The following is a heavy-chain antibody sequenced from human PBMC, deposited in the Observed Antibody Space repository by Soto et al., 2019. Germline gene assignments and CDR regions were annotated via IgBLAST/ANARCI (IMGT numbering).Heavy chain of an antibody. Sequence: SETLSLTCTVSGGSISSYYWSWIRQPPGKGLEWIGYIYYSGSTNYNPSLKSRVTISVDTSKNQFSLKLSSVTAADTAVYYCAREVDSGGIGNYMDVWGKGTTVTVSS. CDR2: IYYSGST. V-gene: IGHV4-59*01. CDR1: GGSISSYY. CDR3: AREVDSGGIGNYMDV. D-gene: IGHD1-1*01. J-gene: IGHJ6*03.